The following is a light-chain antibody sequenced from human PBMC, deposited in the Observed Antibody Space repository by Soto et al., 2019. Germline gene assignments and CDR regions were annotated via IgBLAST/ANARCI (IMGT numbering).Light chain of an antibody. CDR1: SSDVGGYSY. J-gene: IGLJ1*01. CDR3: SSYTSSSTPYV. V-gene: IGLV2-14*01. Sequence: QSALTQPASVSGSPGQSITISCTGTSSDVGGYSYVSWYQQHPGKAPKLMIYEVTTRPSGVSNRFSGSKSGNTASLTISGLQAEDEADYYCSSYTSSSTPYVFGTGTQLTVL. CDR2: EVT.